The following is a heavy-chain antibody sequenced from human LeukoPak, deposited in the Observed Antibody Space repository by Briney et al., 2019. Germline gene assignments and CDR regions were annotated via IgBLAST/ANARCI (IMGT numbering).Heavy chain of an antibody. Sequence: SETLSLTCTVSGGSISSYYWSWIRQPPGKGLEWIGYIYYSGSTNYNPSLKSRVTISVDTSKNQFSLKLSPVTAADTAVYYCARHRYPYSSSDGFDYWGQGTLVTVSS. J-gene: IGHJ4*02. CDR2: IYYSGST. D-gene: IGHD6-13*01. CDR3: ARHRYPYSSSDGFDY. V-gene: IGHV4-59*08. CDR1: GGSISSYY.